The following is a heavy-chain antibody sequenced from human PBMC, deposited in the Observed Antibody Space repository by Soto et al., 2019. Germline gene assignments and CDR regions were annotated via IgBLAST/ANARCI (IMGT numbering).Heavy chain of an antibody. D-gene: IGHD3-10*01. V-gene: IGHV1-18*01. Sequence: ASVKVSCKDSGYTFTSCGISWVRQAPGQGLEWMGWISAYNGNTNYAQKLQGRVTMTTDTSTSTAYMELRSLRSDDTAVYYCARGKERILWFGESPSWYFDLWGRGTLVTVSS. J-gene: IGHJ2*01. CDR1: GYTFTSCG. CDR3: ARGKERILWFGESPSWYFDL. CDR2: ISAYNGNT.